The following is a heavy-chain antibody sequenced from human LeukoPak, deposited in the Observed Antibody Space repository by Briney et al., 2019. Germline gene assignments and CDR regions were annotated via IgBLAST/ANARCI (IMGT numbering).Heavy chain of an antibody. CDR2: INPNSGGT. D-gene: IGHD6-13*01. J-gene: IGHJ4*02. Sequence: ASVKVSCKASGYTFTGYYMHWVRQAPGQGLEWMGWINPNSGGTNYAQKFQGRVTMTRDTSISTAYMELSRLRSDDTAVYYCARSPLAAACRRMFDYWGQGTLVTVSS. CDR1: GYTFTGYY. V-gene: IGHV1-2*02. CDR3: ARSPLAAACRRMFDY.